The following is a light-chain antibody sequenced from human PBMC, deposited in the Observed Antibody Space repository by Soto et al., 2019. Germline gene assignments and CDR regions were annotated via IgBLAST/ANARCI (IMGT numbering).Light chain of an antibody. Sequence: EIVVTQSPVTLSVSPGERVTLSCRTSQSVGSDLAWYQQRLGQAPRLLMYRASTRASGIPARFSGSGSGTEFTHTIRSLQAEDFAVYSCQQYSNWPFINFGQGTRLDIE. J-gene: IGKJ5*01. V-gene: IGKV3-15*01. CDR3: QQYSNWPFIN. CDR2: RAS. CDR1: QSVGSD.